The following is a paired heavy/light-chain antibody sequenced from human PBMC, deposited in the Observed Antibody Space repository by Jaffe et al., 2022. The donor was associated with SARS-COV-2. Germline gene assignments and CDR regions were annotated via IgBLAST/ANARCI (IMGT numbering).Heavy chain of an antibody. V-gene: IGHV3-43D*03. CDR2: ISRDGGST. Sequence: EVHLVESGGVVVHPGGSLRLSCAASGFIFDDYPMHWVRQAPGKGLEWVSLISRDGGSTFYADSVRGRFTISRDNSKKSLYLQMNSLRDEDTALYYCAKDVSLDPYYYYMDVWGKGTTVTVSS. CDR1: GFIFDDYP. J-gene: IGHJ6*03. CDR3: AKDVSLDPYYYYMDV.
Light chain of an antibody. Sequence: EIVLTQSPATLSLSPGERATLSCRASQSVSNYLAWYQQKPGQAPRLLISDASNRAIGIPARFSGSGSGTDFTLTISNLEPEDSAVYYCQQRSHWPLTFGGGTKVEI. CDR2: DAS. CDR3: QQRSHWPLT. J-gene: IGKJ4*01. CDR1: QSVSNY. V-gene: IGKV3-11*01.